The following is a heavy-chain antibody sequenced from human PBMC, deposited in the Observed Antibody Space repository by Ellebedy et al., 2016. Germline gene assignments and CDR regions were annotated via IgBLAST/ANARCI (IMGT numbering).Heavy chain of an antibody. CDR1: GYTFTSYG. V-gene: IGHV1-18*01. CDR2: ISGYNGNT. D-gene: IGHD1-26*01. J-gene: IGHJ3*02. CDR3: AGSDMTPSGTDALDI. Sequence: ASLKVSCXASGYTFTSYGISWVRQAPGQGLEWMGWISGYNGNTNYAQKFRGRVTMTRDTSTSTVYMELSSLRSDDTAIYYCAGSDMTPSGTDALDIWGRGTMVTVSS.